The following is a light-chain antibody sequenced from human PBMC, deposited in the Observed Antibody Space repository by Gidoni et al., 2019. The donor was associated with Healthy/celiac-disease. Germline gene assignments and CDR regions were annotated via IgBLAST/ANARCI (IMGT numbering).Light chain of an antibody. Sequence: DIVMTQSPDPLAVSLGERATINSKSSQSVLYSSNNKKDLAWYQQKPGQPPKLLIYWASTRESGVPDRFSGSGSGTDFTLTISSLQAEDVAVYYCQQYYSTPWTFGQGTKVEIK. CDR1: QSVLYSSNNKKD. CDR2: WAS. CDR3: QQYYSTPWT. V-gene: IGKV4-1*01. J-gene: IGKJ1*01.